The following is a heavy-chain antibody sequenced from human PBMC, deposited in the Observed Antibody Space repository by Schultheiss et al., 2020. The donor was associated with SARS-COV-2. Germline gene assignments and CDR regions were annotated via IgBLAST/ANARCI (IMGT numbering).Heavy chain of an antibody. J-gene: IGHJ5*02. D-gene: IGHD3-3*01. CDR3: ARGPAPYSDFWTDSYTGWFDP. CDR1: GGSISSYY. V-gene: IGHV4-59*01. CDR2: IFYTGST. Sequence: SETLSLTCTVSGGSISSYYWSWIRQPPGKGLEWIGYIFYTGSTKYNPSLESRVTISADTSKNQFSLKLTSVTAADTAVYYCARGPAPYSDFWTDSYTGWFDPWGQGTLVTVSS.